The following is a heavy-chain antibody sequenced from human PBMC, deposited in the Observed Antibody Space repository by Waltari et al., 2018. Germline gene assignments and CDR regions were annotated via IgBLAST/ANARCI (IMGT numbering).Heavy chain of an antibody. J-gene: IGHJ4*02. CDR3: ARGTTGTMGFDY. V-gene: IGHV4-59*01. CDR1: GGAISSYY. CDR2: IYYSGST. D-gene: IGHD1-1*01. Sequence: QVQLQESGPGLVKPSETLSLTCTVSGGAISSYYWTWLRQPPGKGLEWIGYIYYSGSTNYNPSLKSRVTISVDTSKNQFSLKLSSVTAADTAVYYCARGTTGTMGFDYWGQGTLVTVSS.